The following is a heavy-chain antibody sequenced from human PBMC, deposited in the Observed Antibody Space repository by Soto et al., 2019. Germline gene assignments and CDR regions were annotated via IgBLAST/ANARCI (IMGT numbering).Heavy chain of an antibody. V-gene: IGHV1-18*01. D-gene: IGHD6-13*01. Sequence: QVKLVQSGAEVKKPGASVKVSCKASGYTFTNYGISWVRQAPGQGLEWMGWISAYNGNTNYAQKLQGRVTMTTDTAMSTDYRELRSLRSDDTAVYYCATEGIAAAGTEYWGQGTLVTVSS. CDR2: ISAYNGNT. J-gene: IGHJ4*02. CDR3: ATEGIAAAGTEY. CDR1: GYTFTNYG.